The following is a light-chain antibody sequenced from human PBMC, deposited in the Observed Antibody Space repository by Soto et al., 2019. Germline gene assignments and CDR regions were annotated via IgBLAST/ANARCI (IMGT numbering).Light chain of an antibody. CDR1: QSISSW. J-gene: IGKJ1*01. CDR2: KAS. CDR3: QQYNSYST. Sequence: DNQMTQSPSPPSASVRDKDTNTFPASQSISSWLAWYQQKPGKAPKLLIYKASSLESGVPSRFSGSGSGTEFTLTISSLQPDDFATYYCQQYNSYSTFGQGTKVDIK. V-gene: IGKV1-5*03.